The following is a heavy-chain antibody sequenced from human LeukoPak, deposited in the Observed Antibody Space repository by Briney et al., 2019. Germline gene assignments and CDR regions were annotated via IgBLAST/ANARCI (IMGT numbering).Heavy chain of an antibody. V-gene: IGHV4-34*01. J-gene: IGHJ4*02. CDR1: GGSFSGYY. D-gene: IGHD1-26*01. CDR3: ARGRLRYSGTKALTYFDY. CDR2: ITHSGST. Sequence: PSETLSLTCAVYGGSFSGYYWSWIRQPPGKGPEWIGEITHSGSTNYNPSLKSRVTISVDTSKNQFSLKLSSVTAADTAVYYCARGRLRYSGTKALTYFDYWGQGTLVTGSS.